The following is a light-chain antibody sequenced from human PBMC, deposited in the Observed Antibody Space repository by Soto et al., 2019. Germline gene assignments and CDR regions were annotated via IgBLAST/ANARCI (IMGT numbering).Light chain of an antibody. V-gene: IGLV2-14*01. Sequence: QSALAQPASVSGSPGQSITISWTGTSSDVGGYNYVSWYQQHPGKAPKLMIYEVSNRPSGVSDRFSGSKSGNTASLTISGLQAEDEADYYCSSYTSSSTLWLFGGGTKLTAL. CDR1: SSDVGGYNY. CDR3: SSYTSSSTLWL. CDR2: EVS. J-gene: IGLJ3*02.